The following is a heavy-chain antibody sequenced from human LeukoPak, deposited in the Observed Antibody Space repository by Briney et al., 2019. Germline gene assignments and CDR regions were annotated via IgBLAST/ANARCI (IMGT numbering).Heavy chain of an antibody. CDR1: GGSISSGGYY. V-gene: IGHV4-30-2*01. Sequence: PSQTLSLTCTVSGGSISSGGYYWSWIRQPPGKGLEWIGYIYHSGSTYYNPSLKSRVTISVDRSKNQFSLKLSSVTPEDTAVYFCARDQTGDLQFDYWGQGTLVTVSS. D-gene: IGHD3-16*01. CDR3: ARDQTGDLQFDY. CDR2: IYHSGST. J-gene: IGHJ4*02.